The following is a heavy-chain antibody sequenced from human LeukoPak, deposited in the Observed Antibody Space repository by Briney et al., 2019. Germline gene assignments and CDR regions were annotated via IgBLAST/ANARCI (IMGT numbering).Heavy chain of an antibody. D-gene: IGHD1-14*01. V-gene: IGHV1-69*05. J-gene: IGHJ4*02. CDR1: GGTFSSYA. CDR2: IIPIFGTA. CDR3: ARKENRWPSSLDY. Sequence: GASVKVSCKASGGTFSSYAISWVRQAPGQGLEWMGGIIPIFGTANYAQKLQGRVTMTTDTSTSTAYMELRSLRSDDTAVYYCARKENRWPSSLDYWGQGTLVTVSS.